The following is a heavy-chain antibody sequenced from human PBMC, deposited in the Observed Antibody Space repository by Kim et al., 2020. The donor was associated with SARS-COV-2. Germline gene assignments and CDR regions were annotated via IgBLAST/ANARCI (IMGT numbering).Heavy chain of an antibody. Sequence: GGSLRLSCAASGFTFSSYAMHWVRQAPGKGLEWVMVIAYDGNNKYAIDSVRGRFTLSRDNSKNTVDLQMNNLRPEDTGVYYCGRDLRPSCFTGSCYGMDV. CDR3: GRDLRPSCFTGSCYGMDV. V-gene: IGHV3-30*04. CDR1: GFTFSSYA. J-gene: IGHJ6*01. D-gene: IGHD2-15*01. CDR2: IAYDGNNK.